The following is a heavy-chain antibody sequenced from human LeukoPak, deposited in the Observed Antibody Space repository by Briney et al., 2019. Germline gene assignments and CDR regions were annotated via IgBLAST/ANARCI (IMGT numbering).Heavy chain of an antibody. CDR1: GGSISSYY. Sequence: SETLSLTCTVSGGSISSYYWSWIRQPPGKGLEWIGYIYYSGSTNYNPSLKSRVTISVDTSKNQFSLKLSSVTAADTAVYYCARVVGATEFSFDYWGQGTLVTVSS. V-gene: IGHV4-59*01. CDR2: IYYSGST. D-gene: IGHD1-26*01. J-gene: IGHJ4*02. CDR3: ARVVGATEFSFDY.